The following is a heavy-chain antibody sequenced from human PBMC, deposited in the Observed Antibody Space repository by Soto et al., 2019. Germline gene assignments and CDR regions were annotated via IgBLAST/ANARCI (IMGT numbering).Heavy chain of an antibody. CDR2: ISAYNGNT. CDR1: GYTFTSYG. V-gene: IGHV1-18*01. Sequence: QVQLVQSGAEVKKPGASVKVSCKASGYTFTSYGISWVRQAPGQGLEWMGWISAYNGNTNYAQKFQGRVTMTTDRAPSTAYMELRSLRSDVTAVYYCARREANWYFDLWGRGTLVTVSS. CDR3: ARREANWYFDL. J-gene: IGHJ2*01.